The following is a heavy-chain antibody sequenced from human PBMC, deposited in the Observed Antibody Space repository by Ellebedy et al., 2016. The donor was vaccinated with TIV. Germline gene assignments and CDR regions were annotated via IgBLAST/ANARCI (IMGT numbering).Heavy chain of an antibody. J-gene: IGHJ4*02. Sequence: GESLKISCAASGFTFSLNWMYWVRQAPGKGLEWVANIKEDGSEEYYVDSVKGRFTISRDNAKNSLYLQMNSLRAEDTAVCYCVRDLHWSYFDWGQGTLVTVSS. CDR1: GFTFSLNW. CDR3: VRDLHWSYFD. D-gene: IGHD1-26*01. CDR2: IKEDGSEE. V-gene: IGHV3-7*03.